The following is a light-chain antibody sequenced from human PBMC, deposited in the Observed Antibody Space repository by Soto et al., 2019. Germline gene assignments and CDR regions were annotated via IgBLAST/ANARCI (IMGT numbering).Light chain of an antibody. Sequence: AIQLTQSPSSLSASVGDRVTITCRASQGIRNDLDWFQQKPGKAPKLLIYAASNLQSGVPARFSGSGSGTDFTLTISSLQPDDFATYHCQQYNTYPWTFGQGTKVDI. CDR3: QQYNTYPWT. CDR2: AAS. J-gene: IGKJ1*01. CDR1: QGIRND. V-gene: IGKV1-6*01.